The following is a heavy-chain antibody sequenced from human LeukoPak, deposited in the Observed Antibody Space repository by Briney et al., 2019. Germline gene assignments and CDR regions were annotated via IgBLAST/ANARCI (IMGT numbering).Heavy chain of an antibody. Sequence: KPSETLSLTCTVSGGSISSYYWSWIRQPPGKGLEWIGYIYYSGSTNYNPSLKSRVTISVDTSKNQFSLKLSSVTAADTAVYYCARGSSGSYRHEPYYFDYWGQGTLVTVSS. CDR1: GGSISSYY. CDR3: ARGSSGSYRHEPYYFDY. V-gene: IGHV4-59*08. CDR2: IYYSGST. J-gene: IGHJ4*02. D-gene: IGHD1-26*01.